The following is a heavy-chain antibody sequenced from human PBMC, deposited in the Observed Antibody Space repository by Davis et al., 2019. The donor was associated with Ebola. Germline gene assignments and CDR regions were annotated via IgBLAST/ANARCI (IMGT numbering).Heavy chain of an antibody. CDR3: ARDVRGITGPSEY. Sequence: AASVKVSCKASGYSFSSNDINWVRQATGQGLEWMGWISTYNGNTNYAQKVQGRITMTTDTSTSTAYMELRSLRSDDTARYYCARDVRGITGPSEYWGQGTLVTVSS. CDR1: GYSFSSND. V-gene: IGHV1-18*01. J-gene: IGHJ4*02. D-gene: IGHD1-1*01. CDR2: ISTYNGNT.